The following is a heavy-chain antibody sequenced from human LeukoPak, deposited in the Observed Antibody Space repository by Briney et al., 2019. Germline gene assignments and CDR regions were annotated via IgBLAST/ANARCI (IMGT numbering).Heavy chain of an antibody. D-gene: IGHD3-22*01. CDR1: GYTFTSYG. CDR2: FDPEDGET. CDR3: ATMPPGTAYYYDSSGYYYVFDY. V-gene: IGHV1-24*01. Sequence: ASVKVSCKASGYTFTSYGISWVRQAPGQGLEWMGGFDPEDGETIYAQKFQGRVTMTEDTSTDTAYMELSSLRSEDTAVYYCATMPPGTAYYYDSSGYYYVFDYWGQGTLVTVSS. J-gene: IGHJ4*02.